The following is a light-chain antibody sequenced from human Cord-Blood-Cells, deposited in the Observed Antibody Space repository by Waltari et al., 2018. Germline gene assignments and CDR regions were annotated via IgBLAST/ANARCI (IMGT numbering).Light chain of an antibody. V-gene: IGLV2-14*01. Sequence: QSALTQPASVSGSPAQSITISCTGTSSDVCSYNSVSWYQQHPGKAPKLMIYDVSNRPSGVSNRFSGSKSGNTASLTISALQAEDEADYYCSSYTSSSTYVFGTGTKVTVL. CDR3: SSYTSSSTYV. CDR2: DVS. CDR1: SSDVCSYNS. J-gene: IGLJ1*01.